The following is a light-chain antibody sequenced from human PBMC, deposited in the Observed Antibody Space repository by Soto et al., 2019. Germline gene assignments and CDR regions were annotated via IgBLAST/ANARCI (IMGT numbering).Light chain of an antibody. CDR2: EVS. Sequence: QSALTQPPSASGSPGQSVTISCTGTSNDVGNYNYVSWYQQHPGKAPKVLISEVSKRPSGVPDRFSGSKSGNMASLTVSGLQAEDEADYYCRSYSGTNNLLIFGGGTKLTVL. J-gene: IGLJ2*01. CDR1: SNDVGNYNY. V-gene: IGLV2-8*01. CDR3: RSYSGTNNLLI.